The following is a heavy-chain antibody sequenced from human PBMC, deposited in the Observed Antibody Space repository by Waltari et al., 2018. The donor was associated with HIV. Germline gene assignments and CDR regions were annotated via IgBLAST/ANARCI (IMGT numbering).Heavy chain of an antibody. V-gene: IGHV1-24*01. Sequence: QVQLVQSGAEVKKPGASVQVSCKVSGYSLSELSMHWVGQAPGKWPEWMGGCDPEDGEISYAQHFQGRVTMTEDTSTDSAYMELSSLRSEDTAVYYCATASRVVVTDRAAFDYWGQGTLVTVSS. CDR3: ATASRVVVTDRAAFDY. CDR2: CDPEDGEI. D-gene: IGHD2-21*02. J-gene: IGHJ4*02. CDR1: GYSLSELS.